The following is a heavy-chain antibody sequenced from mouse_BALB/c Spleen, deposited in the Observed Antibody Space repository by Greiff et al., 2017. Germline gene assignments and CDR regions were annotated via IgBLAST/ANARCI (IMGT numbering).Heavy chain of an antibody. Sequence: QVQLKESGAELAKPGASVKMSCKASGYTFTSYWMHWVKQRPGQGLEWIGYINPSTGYTEYNQKFKDKATLTADKSSSTAYMQLSSLTSEDSAVYYCARRGITGIDYWGQGTTLTVSS. CDR1: GYTFTSYW. CDR3: ARRGITGIDY. V-gene: IGHV1-7*01. CDR2: INPSTGYT. J-gene: IGHJ2*01. D-gene: IGHD2-4*01.